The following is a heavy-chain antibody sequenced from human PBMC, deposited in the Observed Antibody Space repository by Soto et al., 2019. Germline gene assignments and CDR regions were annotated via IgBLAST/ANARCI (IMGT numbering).Heavy chain of an antibody. CDR1: GGTFTSYA. Sequence: QVQLVQSGAEVKKPGSSVKVSCKASGGTFTSYAISWVRQAPGQGLEWVGGIIPIFGTADYAQKFQGRVTITANXXTXPAYMELSSLRSEDTAVYYCATMKGGYQSYYYGMDVWGQGTTVTVSS. J-gene: IGHJ6*02. D-gene: IGHD3-16*02. CDR2: IIPIFGTA. V-gene: IGHV1-69*12. CDR3: ATMKGGYQSYYYGMDV.